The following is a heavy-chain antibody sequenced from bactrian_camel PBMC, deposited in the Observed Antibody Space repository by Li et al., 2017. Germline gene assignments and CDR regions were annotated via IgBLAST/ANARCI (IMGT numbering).Heavy chain of an antibody. J-gene: IGHJ6*01. Sequence: HVQLVESGGELVQPGGSLRLSCAASGSAASSLYMTWVRQAPGKGLEWVASIYTGSGTPRYTGGSSTWYRDSVKGRFTISKDNAKNTLYLQMNSLKPEDTAVYYCAADGDYSHYVPRPFGYWGQGTQVTVS. V-gene: IGHV3-2*01. CDR1: GSAASSLY. CDR2: IYTGSGTPRYTGGSST. D-gene: IGHD4*01. CDR3: AADGDYSHYVPRPFGY.